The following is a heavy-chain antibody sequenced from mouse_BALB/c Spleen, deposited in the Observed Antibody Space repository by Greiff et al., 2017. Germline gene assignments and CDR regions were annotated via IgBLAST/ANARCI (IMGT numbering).Heavy chain of an antibody. CDR2: IDPANGNT. D-gene: IGHD1-1*01. Sequence: VQLQQSGAELVKPGASVKLSCTASGFNIKDTYMHWVKQRPEQGLEWIGRIDPANGNTKYDPKFQGKATITADTSSNTAYLQLSSLTSEDTAVYYCARVYGYYAIDYWGQGTSVTVSS. CDR1: GFNIKDTY. CDR3: ARVYGYYAIDY. V-gene: IGHV14-3*02. J-gene: IGHJ4*01.